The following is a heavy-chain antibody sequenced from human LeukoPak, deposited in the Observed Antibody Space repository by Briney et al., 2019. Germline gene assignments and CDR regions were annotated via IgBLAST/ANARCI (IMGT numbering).Heavy chain of an antibody. D-gene: IGHD6-19*01. CDR1: GGSISTYY. CDR3: AIAGYSSPGDFDY. J-gene: IGHJ4*02. V-gene: IGHV4-59*08. CDR2: VSSNEGT. Sequence: PSETLFLTCTVSGGSISTYYWGWIRQPQGKGLRGIGYVSSNEGTNYNPSLKSRVTILVDTSKNQFSLKLSSVTAADTAVYYCAIAGYSSPGDFDYWGQGTLVTVSS.